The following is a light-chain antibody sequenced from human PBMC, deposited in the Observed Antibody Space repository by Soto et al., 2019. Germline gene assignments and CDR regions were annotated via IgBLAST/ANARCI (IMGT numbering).Light chain of an antibody. CDR1: QSVGSS. J-gene: IGKJ3*01. CDR2: DAS. Sequence: EIVLTQSPDTLSLSPGERATLSCRASQSVGSSLAWYQQKPGQAPRLLIYDASNRATGIPARFSGSGSGTDFTLPISSLEPEDVAVYYCQQRSNWPPEVTFGPGTKVDIK. CDR3: QQRSNWPPEVT. V-gene: IGKV3-11*01.